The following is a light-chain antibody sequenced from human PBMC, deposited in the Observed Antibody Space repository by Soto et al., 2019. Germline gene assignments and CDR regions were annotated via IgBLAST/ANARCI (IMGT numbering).Light chain of an antibody. CDR2: GAS. Sequence: EIVLTQSPGTLSLSPGETATLSCRASQSISDTLAWYQQKPGQAPRLLIHGASTRATGFPARFSGSGSGTDFTLTISSLQSEDFATYYCQQSYSTRITFGQGTRLEI. CDR3: QQSYSTRIT. CDR1: QSISDT. J-gene: IGKJ5*01. V-gene: IGKV3-15*01.